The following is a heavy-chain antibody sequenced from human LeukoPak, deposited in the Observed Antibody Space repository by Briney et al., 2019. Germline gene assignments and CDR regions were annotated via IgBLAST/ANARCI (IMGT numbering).Heavy chain of an antibody. CDR3: AKQAGPLTGGNDY. CDR1: GFTFSTYA. Sequence: GGSLRLSCAASGFTFSTYAMSWVRQAPGKGLEWVSAISGSGGSTYYADSVEDWFTISRDNSKNTLYLQMDSLRAEDTAVYYCAKQAGPLTGGNDYWGQGALVTVSS. CDR2: ISGSGGST. J-gene: IGHJ4*02. V-gene: IGHV3-23*01. D-gene: IGHD2-8*02.